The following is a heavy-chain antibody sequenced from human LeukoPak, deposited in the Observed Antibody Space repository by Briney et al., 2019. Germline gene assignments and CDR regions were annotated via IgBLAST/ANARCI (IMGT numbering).Heavy chain of an antibody. CDR1: GFTFSNFA. D-gene: IGHD4-17*01. V-gene: IGHV3-23*01. Sequence: PGGSLRLSCAASGFTFSNFAMSWVRQAPGKGLGWVSPISGSGGSTYYADSVKGRFTISRDNSKNTLYLQMNSLRAEDTAVYYCAKPAGGRNYGDYLHAFDIWGQGTMVTVSS. CDR3: AKPAGGRNYGDYLHAFDI. CDR2: ISGSGGST. J-gene: IGHJ3*02.